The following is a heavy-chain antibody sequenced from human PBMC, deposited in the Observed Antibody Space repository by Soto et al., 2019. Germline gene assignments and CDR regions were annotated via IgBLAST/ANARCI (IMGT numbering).Heavy chain of an antibody. J-gene: IGHJ5*02. CDR3: AKGDNLGPKTGYAFDP. V-gene: IGHV6-1*01. CDR1: GDSVSSNTAS. CDR2: TYFMSKWYN. Sequence: SPTLSLTCVISGDSVSSNTASWNWIRQSPSRGLEWLGRTYFMSKWYNDYAVSVKSRIIINPDTSNNQFSLQLHSVTPEDTAVYFCAKGDNLGPKTGYAFDPWGQGIMVTVSS. D-gene: IGHD5-12*01.